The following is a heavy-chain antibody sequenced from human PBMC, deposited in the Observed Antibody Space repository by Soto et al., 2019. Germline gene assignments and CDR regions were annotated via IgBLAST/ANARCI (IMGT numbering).Heavy chain of an antibody. CDR3: AITRVVDSALDY. Sequence: ASVKVSCKASGGTFSSYAISWVRQAPGQGLEWMGGIIPIFGTADSVKGRFTISRDNPKSTLFLHMNSPRAEDTAVYYCAITRVVDSALDYWGQGTPVTVSS. J-gene: IGHJ4*02. CDR1: GGTFSSYA. V-gene: IGHV1-69*05. CDR2: IIPIFGTA. D-gene: IGHD2-15*01.